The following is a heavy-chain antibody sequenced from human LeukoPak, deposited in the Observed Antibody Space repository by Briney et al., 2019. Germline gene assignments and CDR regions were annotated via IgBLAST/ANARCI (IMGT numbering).Heavy chain of an antibody. V-gene: IGHV4-59*12. J-gene: IGHJ6*03. CDR3: ARVGGRSSWYHYYYYMDV. CDR1: GGSISSYY. D-gene: IGHD6-13*01. Sequence: KASETLSLTCTVSGGSISSYYWSWIRQPPGKGLEWIGYIYYSGSTNYNPSLKSRVTISVDTSKNQFSLKLSSVTAADTAVYYCARVGGRSSWYHYYYYMDVWGKGTTVTVSS. CDR2: IYYSGST.